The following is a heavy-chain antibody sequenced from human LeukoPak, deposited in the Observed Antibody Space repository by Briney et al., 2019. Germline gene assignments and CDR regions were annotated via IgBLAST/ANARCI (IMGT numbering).Heavy chain of an antibody. D-gene: IGHD3-22*01. Sequence: SETLSLTCTVSGGSISSYYWSWIRQPPGKGLEWIGYIYYSGSTNYNPSLKSRVTISVDTSKNQFSLKLSSVTAADTAVYYCARRVYYFDSSGYNDAFDIWGQGTMVTVSS. CDR1: GGSISSYY. V-gene: IGHV4-59*08. CDR3: ARRVYYFDSSGYNDAFDI. J-gene: IGHJ3*02. CDR2: IYYSGST.